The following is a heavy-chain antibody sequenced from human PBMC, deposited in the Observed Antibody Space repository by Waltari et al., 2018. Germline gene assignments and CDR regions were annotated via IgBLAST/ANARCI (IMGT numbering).Heavy chain of an antibody. CDR1: GLPFRHYS. CDR2: VDPEDGET. V-gene: IGHV1-69-2*01. Sequence: EVQLRQSGAEVRKSGPTMKLSCQGSGLPFRHYSLPWVKQAPGTGLGWMGLVDPEDGETEYAAEFQGRVTITADPTTDTAYLELSGLRSEDTAVYYCLTVVGGYQLGDYWGQGTLVSVSA. J-gene: IGHJ4*02. D-gene: IGHD3-16*01. CDR3: LTVVGGYQLGDY.